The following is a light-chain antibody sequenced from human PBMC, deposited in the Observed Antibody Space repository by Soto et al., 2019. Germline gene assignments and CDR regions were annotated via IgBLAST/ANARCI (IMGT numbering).Light chain of an antibody. J-gene: IGKJ1*01. CDR3: QKYDSVPWT. V-gene: IGKV1-27*01. CDR2: AAS. CDR1: QAISNY. Sequence: DIQMTQSPSSLSASVGDRVTITCRASQAISNYLAWYQQKPGKVPKLLISAASTLQSGVPSRFSGNRSGTDFTLTISSLRTEDVATYYCQKYDSVPWTFGQGTKVEIK.